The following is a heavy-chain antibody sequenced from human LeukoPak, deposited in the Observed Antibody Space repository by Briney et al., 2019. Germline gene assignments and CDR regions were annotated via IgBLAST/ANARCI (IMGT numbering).Heavy chain of an antibody. CDR1: GFTFSSYA. Sequence: GGSLRLSCAASGFTFSSYAMSWVRQAPVKGLEWVATRSGGAAQYVDSMKGRFTISRDNSKNTLYLQMNSLRAEDTAVYYCVKDRADNGDRLRFDPWGQGTLVTVSS. V-gene: IGHV3-23*01. CDR2: RSGGAA. CDR3: VKDRADNGDRLRFDP. D-gene: IGHD4-17*01. J-gene: IGHJ5*02.